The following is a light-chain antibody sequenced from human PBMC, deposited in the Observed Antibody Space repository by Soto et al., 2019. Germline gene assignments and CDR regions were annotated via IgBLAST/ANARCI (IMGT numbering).Light chain of an antibody. J-gene: IGKJ1*01. Sequence: EIVLTQSPVTLSVSPGERATLSCRASQSVSNNLAWYQQKPGQAPRLLIHGASTRATGIPARFSGSGSGTEFTLTIGSLQSEDFAIYYCQRQSNWPRTFGQGTKVDI. CDR1: QSVSNN. CDR2: GAS. CDR3: QRQSNWPRT. V-gene: IGKV3-15*01.